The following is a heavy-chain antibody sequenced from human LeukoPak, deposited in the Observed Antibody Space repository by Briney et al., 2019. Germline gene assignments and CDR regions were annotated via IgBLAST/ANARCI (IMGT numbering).Heavy chain of an antibody. CDR2: IYYSGST. CDR1: GGSISSYY. D-gene: IGHD4-11*01. V-gene: IGHV4-59*08. CDR3: ARLHSPPYPPDY. Sequence: SETLSLTCTVSGGSISSYYWSWIRQPPGKGLGWIGYIYYSGSTNYNPSLKSRVTISVDTSKNQFSLKLSSVTAADTAVYYCARLHSPPYPPDYWGQGTLVTVSS. J-gene: IGHJ4*02.